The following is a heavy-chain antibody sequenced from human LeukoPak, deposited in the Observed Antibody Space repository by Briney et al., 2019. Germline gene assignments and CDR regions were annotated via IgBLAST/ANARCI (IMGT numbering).Heavy chain of an antibody. CDR2: LYYSGST. V-gene: IGHV4-39*01. CDR3: AKAGVRYSDSSALYAFDF. D-gene: IGHD3-22*01. Sequence: SETLSLTCTDSGGSISSASYFWGWIRQPPGKGLEWIGTLYYSGSTYYSASLKSRVTMSGDTSRNQFSLRLSSVNAADTAVYYCAKAGVRYSDSSALYAFDFWGPGTMVTVSS. J-gene: IGHJ3*01. CDR1: GGSISSASYF.